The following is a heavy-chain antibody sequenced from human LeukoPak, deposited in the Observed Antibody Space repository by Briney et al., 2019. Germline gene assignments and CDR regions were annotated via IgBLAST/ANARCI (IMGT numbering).Heavy chain of an antibody. Sequence: PGGSLRLSCAASGFTSSDYYMSWIRQAPGKGLEWVSYISSSGSTIYYADSVKGRFTISRDNAKNSLYLQMNSLRAEDTAVYYCARVGPYGSGSYYRDYYYYYMDVWGKGTTVTISS. CDR3: ARVGPYGSGSYYRDYYYYYMDV. CDR1: GFTSSDYY. V-gene: IGHV3-11*01. J-gene: IGHJ6*03. D-gene: IGHD3-10*01. CDR2: ISSSGSTI.